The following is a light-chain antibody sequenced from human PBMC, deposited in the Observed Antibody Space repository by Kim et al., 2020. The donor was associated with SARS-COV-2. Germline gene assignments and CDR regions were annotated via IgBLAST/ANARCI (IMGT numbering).Light chain of an antibody. CDR3: SAWDRSLSAWV. J-gene: IGLJ3*02. Sequence: QPAPLPCTGNSNNVGDEGAAWLQQHQGHPPKLLSYRNNNRPSGISERFSASKSGNTASLTITGLQPEDEADYYCSAWDRSLSAWVFGGGTKLTVL. CDR1: SNNVGDEG. CDR2: RNN. V-gene: IGLV10-54*01.